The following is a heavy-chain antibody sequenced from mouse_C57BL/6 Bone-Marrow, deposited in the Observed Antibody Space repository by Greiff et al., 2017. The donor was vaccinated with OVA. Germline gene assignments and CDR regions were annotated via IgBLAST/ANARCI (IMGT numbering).Heavy chain of an antibody. CDR2: IHPNSGST. D-gene: IGHD1-1*01. V-gene: IGHV1-64*01. J-gene: IGHJ2*01. CDR3: ARKPTTGFDY. CDR1: GYTFTSYW. Sequence: VKLQQPGAELVKPGASVKLSCKASGYTFTSYWMHWVKQRPGQGLEWIGMIHPNSGSTNYNEKFKSKATLTVDKSSSTAYMQLSSLTSEDSAVYYCARKPTTGFDYWGQGTTLTVSS.